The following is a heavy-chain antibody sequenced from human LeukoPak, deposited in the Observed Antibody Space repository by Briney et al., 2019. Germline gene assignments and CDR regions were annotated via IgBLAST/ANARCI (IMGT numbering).Heavy chain of an antibody. CDR1: GFTFSSYS. CDR3: ARDLAKDTMIVVVIHDAFDI. Sequence: GGSLRLSCAASGFTFSSYSMNWVRQAPGKGLEWVSSISSSSSYIYYADSVKGRFTISRDNAKNSLYLQMNSLRAEDTAVYYCARDLAKDTMIVVVIHDAFDIWGQGTMVTVSS. CDR2: ISSSSSYI. V-gene: IGHV3-21*01. J-gene: IGHJ3*02. D-gene: IGHD3-22*01.